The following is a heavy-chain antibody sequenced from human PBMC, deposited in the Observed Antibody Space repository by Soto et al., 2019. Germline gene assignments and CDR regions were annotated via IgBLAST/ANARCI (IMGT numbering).Heavy chain of an antibody. J-gene: IGHJ4*02. D-gene: IGHD2-15*01. V-gene: IGHV3-23*01. CDR2: ITDTGVTT. CDR3: AKDTPVVMFLFDS. CDR1: GFTFYTYA. Sequence: EVQLLESGGGLVQPGGSLRLSCTASGFTFYTYAMTWVRQAPGKGLEWVSSITDTGVTTYYADSVKGRFTISRDNSKNTLYLQVNSLRTDDSAVYYCAKDTPVVMFLFDSWGRGTLVTVSS.